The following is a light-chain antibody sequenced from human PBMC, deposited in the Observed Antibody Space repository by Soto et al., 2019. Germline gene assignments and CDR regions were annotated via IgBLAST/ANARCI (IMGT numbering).Light chain of an antibody. V-gene: IGKV1-5*01. J-gene: IGKJ1*01. CDR1: QIISNW. CDR3: QQYSAYPWT. CDR2: DAS. Sequence: DIPMTQSPSTLSASVGDRVTITCRASQIISNWLAWYQQKPGKPPKLLIYDASSLESGVPSRFSGSGSGTEFTLTISSLQPDDFATYSCQQYSAYPWTFGQGTKVEIK.